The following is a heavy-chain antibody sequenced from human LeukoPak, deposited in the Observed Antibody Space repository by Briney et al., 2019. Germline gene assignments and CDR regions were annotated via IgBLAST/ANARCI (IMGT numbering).Heavy chain of an antibody. J-gene: IGHJ6*03. Sequence: SETLSLTCTVSGGSISSYYWSWIRQPPGKGLEWIGYIYYSGNTNYNPSLKSRVTISVDSSKNQFSLKLNSVTAADTAIYYCAREDSGNSYSPYYYYYMDIWGKGTTVTISS. CDR2: IYYSGNT. CDR3: AREDSGNSYSPYYYYYMDI. V-gene: IGHV4-59*12. CDR1: GGSISSYY. D-gene: IGHD1-26*01.